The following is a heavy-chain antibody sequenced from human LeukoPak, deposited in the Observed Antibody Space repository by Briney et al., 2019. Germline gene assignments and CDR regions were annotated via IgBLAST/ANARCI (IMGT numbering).Heavy chain of an antibody. CDR3: ARRFGVVPAEGWFDP. V-gene: IGHV5-51*01. D-gene: IGHD2-2*01. J-gene: IGHJ5*02. CDR1: GYTFTSYG. CDR2: IYPGDSDT. Sequence: GASVKVSCKASGYTFTSYGISWVRQAPGQGLEWMGIIYPGDSDTRYSPSFQGQITISADKSISTAYLQWSSLKASDTAMYYCARRFGVVPAEGWFDPWGQGTLVTVSS.